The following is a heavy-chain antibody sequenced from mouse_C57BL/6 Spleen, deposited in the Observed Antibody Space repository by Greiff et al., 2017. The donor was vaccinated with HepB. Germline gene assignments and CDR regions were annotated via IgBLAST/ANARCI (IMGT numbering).Heavy chain of an antibody. Sequence: LVESGAELVKPGASVKISCKASGYAFSSYWMNWVKQRPGKGLEWIGQIYPGDGDTNYNGKFKGKATLTADKSSSTAYMQLSSLTSEDSAVYFCARGDGAWFAYWGQGTLVTVSA. CDR3: ARGDGAWFAY. CDR2: IYPGDGDT. J-gene: IGHJ3*01. CDR1: GYAFSSYW. V-gene: IGHV1-80*01.